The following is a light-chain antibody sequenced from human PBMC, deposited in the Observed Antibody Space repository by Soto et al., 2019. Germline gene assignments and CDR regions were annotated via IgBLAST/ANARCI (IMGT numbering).Light chain of an antibody. J-gene: IGKJ3*01. V-gene: IGKV3-11*01. CDR2: DAS. Sequence: EIVLTQSPATLSLSPGERATLSCRASQSVSSYLAWYQQKPGQAPRLLIYDASNRATGIQARFSGSGSGTDFTLTISSLEPEDFAVYYCQQRSNWPPLFGSGTKVDIK. CDR1: QSVSSY. CDR3: QQRSNWPPL.